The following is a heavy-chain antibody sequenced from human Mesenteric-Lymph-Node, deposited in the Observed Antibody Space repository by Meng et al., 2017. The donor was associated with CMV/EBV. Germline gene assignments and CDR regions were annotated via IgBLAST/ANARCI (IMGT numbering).Heavy chain of an antibody. CDR2: VSGRGDNT. Sequence: GESLKISCAASGFTFSIYAMTWVRQTPGKGLAWVSAVSGRGDNTYYADSVKGRFTISRDNSKNTLYLQMNSLRAEDTALYYCAKGSYHDGVSPGGGWGQGTLVTVSS. CDR1: GFTFSIYA. CDR3: AKGSYHDGVSPGGG. V-gene: IGHV3-23*01. D-gene: IGHD2-8*01. J-gene: IGHJ4*02.